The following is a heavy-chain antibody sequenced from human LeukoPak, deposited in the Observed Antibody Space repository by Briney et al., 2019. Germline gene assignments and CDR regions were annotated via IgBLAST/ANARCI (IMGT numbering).Heavy chain of an antibody. CDR3: AKFWRYGDYARYYYYGMDV. CDR2: IYYSGST. D-gene: IGHD4-17*01. Sequence: KSSETLSLTCTVSGGSISSSSYYWVWIRQPPGKGLEWIGSIYYSGSTYYNPSLKSRVTISVDTSKNQFSLKLSSVTAADTAVYYCAKFWRYGDYARYYYYGMDVWGQGTTVTVSS. J-gene: IGHJ6*02. V-gene: IGHV4-39*01. CDR1: GGSISSSSYY.